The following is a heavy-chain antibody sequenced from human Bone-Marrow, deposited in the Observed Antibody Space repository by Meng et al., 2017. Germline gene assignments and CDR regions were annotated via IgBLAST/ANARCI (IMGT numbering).Heavy chain of an antibody. CDR3: LSPYGSGSYTPFDP. J-gene: IGHJ5*02. Sequence: GESLKISCAASGFTFSSYAMHWVRQAPGKGLEWVAVISYDGSNKYYADSVKGRFTISRDNSKNTLYLQMNSLRAEDTAVYYCLSPYGSGSYTPFDPWGQGILVTVSS. CDR1: GFTFSSYA. D-gene: IGHD3-10*01. V-gene: IGHV3-30*04. CDR2: ISYDGSNK.